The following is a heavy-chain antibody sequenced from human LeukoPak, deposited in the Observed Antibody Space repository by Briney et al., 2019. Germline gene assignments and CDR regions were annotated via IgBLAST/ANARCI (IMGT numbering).Heavy chain of an antibody. J-gene: IGHJ4*02. D-gene: IGHD3-16*01. Sequence: SETLSLTCTVSGDSISSYYWSWIRQPPGKGPEWIGYVYYSGSANYNPSLKSRVTIFVDTSKNQFSLVVSSVTAADTAVYYCATSYYDYDRWDYWGQGALVTVSS. V-gene: IGHV4-59*01. CDR1: GDSISSYY. CDR2: VYYSGSA. CDR3: ATSYYDYDRWDY.